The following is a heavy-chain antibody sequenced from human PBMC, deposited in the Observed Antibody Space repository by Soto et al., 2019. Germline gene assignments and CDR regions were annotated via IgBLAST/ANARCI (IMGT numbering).Heavy chain of an antibody. CDR1: GGSISSSSYY. CDR3: ARIIAAAGVGAFDI. CDR2: IYYSGST. D-gene: IGHD6-13*01. Sequence: PSETLSLTCTVSGGSISSSSYYWGWIRQPPGKGLEWIGSIYYSGSTYYNPSLKSRVTISVDTSKNQFSLKLSSVTAADTAVYYCARIIAAAGVGAFDIWGQGTMVTVSS. V-gene: IGHV4-39*01. J-gene: IGHJ3*02.